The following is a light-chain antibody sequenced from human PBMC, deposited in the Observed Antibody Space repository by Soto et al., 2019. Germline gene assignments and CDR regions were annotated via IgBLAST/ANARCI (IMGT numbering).Light chain of an antibody. CDR1: QTVSSSY. CDR2: DAS. J-gene: IGKJ2*01. CDR3: QQYGSSPPYT. V-gene: IGKV3D-20*01. Sequence: EIILTQSPATLSLSPGERATLSCGASQTVSSSYLAWYQQKPGLAPRLLIYDASSRATGIPDRFSGSGSATAFTLTISRLEPEDFAVYYCQQYGSSPPYTFGQGTKLEIK.